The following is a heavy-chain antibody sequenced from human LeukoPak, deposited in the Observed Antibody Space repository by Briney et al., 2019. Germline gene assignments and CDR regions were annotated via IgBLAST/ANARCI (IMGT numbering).Heavy chain of an antibody. V-gene: IGHV3-7*05. D-gene: IGHD6-19*01. Sequence: PGTSLRPSCAASGFTFSSYWMSWVRQAPGKGLEWVANIKHDGSEKYYVDSVKGRFTISRDNARNSLYLQMNSLRADDTAVYYCARGSGHSSDCFYWGQGTLVTVSS. CDR3: ARGSGHSSDCFY. CDR1: GFTFSSYW. CDR2: IKHDGSEK. J-gene: IGHJ4*02.